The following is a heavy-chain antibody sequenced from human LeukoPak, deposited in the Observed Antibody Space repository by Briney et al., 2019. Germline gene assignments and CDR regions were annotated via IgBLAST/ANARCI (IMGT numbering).Heavy chain of an antibody. D-gene: IGHD6-19*01. CDR1: GGSFSGYY. V-gene: IGHV4-34*01. CDR3: ARFVVGQWLINY. Sequence: PSETLSLTGAVYGGSFSGYYWSRIRQPPGKGLEWIGEINHGGSTHYNPSLKSRVTISVDTSKNQFSLKLSSVTAADTAVYYCARFVVGQWLINYWGQGALVTVSS. CDR2: INHGGST. J-gene: IGHJ4*02.